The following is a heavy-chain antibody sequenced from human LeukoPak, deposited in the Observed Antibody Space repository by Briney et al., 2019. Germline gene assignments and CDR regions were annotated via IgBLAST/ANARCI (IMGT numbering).Heavy chain of an antibody. CDR3: ARARRLMDV. CDR2: ISSSSSYI. Sequence: GGSLRLSCAASGFTFSSYSMNWVRQAPGKGLEWVSSISSSSSYIYYAGSVKGRFTISRDNAKNSLYLQMNSLRAEDTAVYYCARARRLMDVWGQGTTVTVSS. CDR1: GFTFSSYS. V-gene: IGHV3-21*01. J-gene: IGHJ6*02.